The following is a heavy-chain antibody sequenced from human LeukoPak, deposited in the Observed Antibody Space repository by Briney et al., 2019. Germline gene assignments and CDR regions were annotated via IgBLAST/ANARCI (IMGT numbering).Heavy chain of an antibody. CDR1: GVSFTSTDYF. CDR3: ARSSYSSGRYGGLDV. Sequence: KPSETLSLTCTVSGVSFTSTDYFWVWISQPPGQGRVGIGCFNSRGNTYYAPSLKGRVIISVATSKNQFSLRLSPVTAADTAVYYCARSSYSSGRYGGLDVWGQGTTVTVSS. D-gene: IGHD3-22*01. CDR2: FNSRGNT. V-gene: IGHV4-39*01. J-gene: IGHJ6*02.